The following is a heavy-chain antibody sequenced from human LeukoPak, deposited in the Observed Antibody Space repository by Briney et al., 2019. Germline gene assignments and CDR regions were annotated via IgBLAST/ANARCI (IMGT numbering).Heavy chain of an antibody. V-gene: IGHV3-21*01. CDR3: AREEPLSGFDY. CDR2: ISSSSSYI. J-gene: IGHJ4*02. D-gene: IGHD6-25*01. CDR1: GFTFSSYS. Sequence: GGSLRLSCAASGFTFSSYSMNWVRQAPGKGLEWVSSISSSSSYIYYADSVKGRFTISRDNAKNLLYLQMNSLGAEDTAVYYRAREEPLSGFDYWGQGTLVTVSS.